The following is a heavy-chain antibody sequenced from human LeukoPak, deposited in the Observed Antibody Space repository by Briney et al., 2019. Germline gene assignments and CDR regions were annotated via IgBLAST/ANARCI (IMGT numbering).Heavy chain of an antibody. Sequence: ASVKVSCKASGYTFTSYYMHWVRQAPGQGLEWMGWINPNSGGTNYAQKFQGRVTMTRDTSISTAYMELSRLRSDDTAVYYCARDTGRDGYNFKDYYYYGMDVWGQGTTVTVSS. CDR3: ARDTGRDGYNFKDYYYYGMDV. CDR2: INPNSGGT. V-gene: IGHV1-2*02. D-gene: IGHD5-24*01. CDR1: GYTFTSYY. J-gene: IGHJ6*02.